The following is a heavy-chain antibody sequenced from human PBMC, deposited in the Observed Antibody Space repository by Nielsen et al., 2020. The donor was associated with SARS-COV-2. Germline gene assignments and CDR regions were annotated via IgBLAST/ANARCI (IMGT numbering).Heavy chain of an antibody. Sequence: ASVKVSCKTSGYTFTSFTIHWVRQAPGQRLEWMGWINAGIGNTKYSQKFQGRVTITRDTSASTAYMELSSLRSEDTAVFYCARYTTGLFDYWGQGTLVTVSS. J-gene: IGHJ4*02. CDR2: INAGIGNT. CDR3: ARYTTGLFDY. D-gene: IGHD2-2*02. CDR1: GYTFTSFT. V-gene: IGHV1-3*01.